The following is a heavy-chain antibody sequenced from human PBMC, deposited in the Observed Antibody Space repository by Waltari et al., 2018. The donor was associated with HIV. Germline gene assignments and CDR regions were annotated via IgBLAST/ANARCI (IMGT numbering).Heavy chain of an antibody. CDR2: ISGERHST. V-gene: IGHV3-64D*06. Sequence: EVQLVESGGTLVQPGGSLRLSCSASGFTFSSYFIHWCSQTPVEGVDYDSNISGERHSTYYAGSLKIRFTITRDNSKNTVWLQMRSLGVEDTAVYYCAKGNYDVLTGYYGPSFEYWGQGTLVTVSS. J-gene: IGHJ4*02. D-gene: IGHD3-9*01. CDR3: AKGNYDVLTGYYGPSFEY. CDR1: GFTFSSYF.